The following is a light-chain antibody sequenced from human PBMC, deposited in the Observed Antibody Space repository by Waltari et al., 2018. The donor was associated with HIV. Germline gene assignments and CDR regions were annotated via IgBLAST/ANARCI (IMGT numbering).Light chain of an antibody. J-gene: IGKJ5*01. CDR2: RGS. CDR3: QQYYSSPT. V-gene: IGKV4-1*01. Sequence: VLTQSPETLSVSLGERAASHLTSEESVLSPSNNVNYFAWYQQRPGQPPTLLFFRGSSRSSGVPARFNASGSRTDFTLTIDDLQPDDVALYFCQQYYSSPTFGRGTQLV. CDR1: ESVLSPSNNVNY.